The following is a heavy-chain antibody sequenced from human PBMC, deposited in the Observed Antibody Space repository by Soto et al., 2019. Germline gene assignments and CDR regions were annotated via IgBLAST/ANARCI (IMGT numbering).Heavy chain of an antibody. CDR2: ITPISGAA. CDR3: ARDMTRTVVTYFDV. Sequence: QVQLVQSGAEVKKPGSSVKVSCKASGGTFSNYVVNWVRQAPGQGLVWMGRITPISGAANYTQKLQGGVMITADKSTRISYIELSSLRSEDTGVYYCARDMTRTVVTYFDVRGQGTLVTVSS. J-gene: IGHJ4*02. CDR1: GGTFSNYV. D-gene: IGHD2-21*02. V-gene: IGHV1-69*06.